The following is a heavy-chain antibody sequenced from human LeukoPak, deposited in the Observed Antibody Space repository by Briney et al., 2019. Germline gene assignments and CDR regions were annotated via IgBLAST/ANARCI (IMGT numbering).Heavy chain of an antibody. Sequence: GGSLRLSCAASGSTFSSYWMHWVRQAPGKGLEWLANIHPDGSDTYYVDSVKGRFTISRDHAKNSLYLQMNSLRVEDTAVYYCAGLDTTVVHEGGYWGQGTLVTVSS. CDR3: AGLDTTVVHEGGY. CDR2: IHPDGSDT. D-gene: IGHD4/OR15-4a*01. V-gene: IGHV3-7*01. J-gene: IGHJ4*02. CDR1: GSTFSSYW.